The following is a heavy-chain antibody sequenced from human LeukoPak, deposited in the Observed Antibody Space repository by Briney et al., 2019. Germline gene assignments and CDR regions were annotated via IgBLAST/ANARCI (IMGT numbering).Heavy chain of an antibody. CDR3: VRSPTYYNMDV. CDR2: ISYDGTNK. J-gene: IGHJ6*03. CDR1: GFTFSNYV. V-gene: IGHV3-30*03. Sequence: GGSLRLSCAASGFTFSNYVIHWVRQAPGKGLEWLAVISYDGTNKYYADFVKGRFTISRDHSRSTVDLQMNTLGGADTAVYYCVRSPTYYNMDVWGKGTTVTVSS.